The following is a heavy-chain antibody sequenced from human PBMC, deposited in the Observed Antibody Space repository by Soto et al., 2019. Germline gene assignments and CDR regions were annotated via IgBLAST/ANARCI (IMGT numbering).Heavy chain of an antibody. J-gene: IGHJ6*02. CDR2: ISGSGGST. CDR3: AKDSQDYYDSGDYGMDV. CDR1: GFTFSSYA. D-gene: IGHD3-22*01. V-gene: IGHV3-23*01. Sequence: PGGSLRLSCAASGFTFSSYAMSWVRQAPGKGLEWVSAISGSGGSTYYADSVKGRFTISRDNSKNTLYLQMNSLRAEDTAVYYCAKDSQDYYDSGDYGMDVWGQGTTVTVSS.